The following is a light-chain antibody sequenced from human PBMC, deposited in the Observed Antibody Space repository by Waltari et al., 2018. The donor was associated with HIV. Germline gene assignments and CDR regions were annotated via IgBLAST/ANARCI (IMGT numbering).Light chain of an antibody. V-gene: IGKV1-39*01. CDR2: GAS. Sequence: DIQMAQSPASLSASIGDRVTITCRASQNITHYLNWYHQRQGKAPKLLIYGASRLQGGVPSRFRGIGSVTVFTLIITSLQPEDFGTYYAQQSFSAPTFGRGTRVDIK. CDR3: QQSFSAPT. J-gene: IGKJ5*01. CDR1: QNITHY.